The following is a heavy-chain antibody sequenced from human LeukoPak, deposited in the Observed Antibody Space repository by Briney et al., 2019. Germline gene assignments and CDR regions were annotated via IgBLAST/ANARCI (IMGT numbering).Heavy chain of an antibody. V-gene: IGHV4-39*01. CDR3: ARLLERWLLPSRVDY. J-gene: IGHJ4*02. D-gene: IGHD1-1*01. CDR2: IYYSGST. Sequence: PSETLSLTCTVSGGSISSSSYYWGWIRQPPGKGLEWIGSIYYSGSTYYNPSLKSRVTISVDTPKNQFSLKLSSVTAADTAVYYCARLLERWLLPSRVDYWGQGTLVTVSS. CDR1: GGSISSSSYY.